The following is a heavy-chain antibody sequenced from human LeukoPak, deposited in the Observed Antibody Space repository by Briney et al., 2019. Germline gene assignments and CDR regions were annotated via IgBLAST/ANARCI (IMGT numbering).Heavy chain of an antibody. J-gene: IGHJ4*02. D-gene: IGHD3-10*01. Sequence: GGSLRLSCAASGLTFSNYFMSWVRQAPGKGLEWVSAIRPSGGNTFYADSVKGRFTISRGISKNTLYLQMTSLRAEETAVYYCAKDSKMSYYGSGSHYDYWGQGTLVTVSS. V-gene: IGHV3-23*01. CDR3: AKDSKMSYYGSGSHYDY. CDR1: GLTFSNYF. CDR2: IRPSGGNT.